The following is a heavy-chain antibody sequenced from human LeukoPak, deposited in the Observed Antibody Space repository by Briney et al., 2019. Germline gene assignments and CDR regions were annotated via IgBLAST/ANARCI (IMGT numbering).Heavy chain of an antibody. J-gene: IGHJ5*02. CDR3: ARGLRQSGFDP. V-gene: IGHV1-8*03. Sequence: GASAKVSCKASGYTFTSYDINWVRQATGQGLEWMGWMNPNSGNTGYAQKFQGRVTITRNTSISTAYMELSSLRSEDTAVYYCARGLRQSGFDPWGQGTLVTVSS. CDR2: MNPNSGNT. D-gene: IGHD4-17*01. CDR1: GYTFTSYD.